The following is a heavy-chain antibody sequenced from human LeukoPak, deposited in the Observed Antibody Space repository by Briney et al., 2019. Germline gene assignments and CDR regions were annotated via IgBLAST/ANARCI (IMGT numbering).Heavy chain of an antibody. V-gene: IGHV4-39*07. J-gene: IGHJ5*02. CDR3: AREGNSIAALMYNWFDP. Sequence: PSETLSLTCTVSGGSISSSSYYWGWIRQPPGKGLEWIGSIYYSGSTYYNPSLKSRVTISVDTSKNQFSLKLSSVTAADTAVYYCAREGNSIAALMYNWFDPWGQGTLVTVSS. CDR1: GGSISSSSYY. D-gene: IGHD6-6*01. CDR2: IYYSGST.